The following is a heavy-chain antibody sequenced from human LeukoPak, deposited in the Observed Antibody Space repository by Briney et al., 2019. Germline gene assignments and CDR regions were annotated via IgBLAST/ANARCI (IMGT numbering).Heavy chain of an antibody. J-gene: IGHJ4*02. D-gene: IGHD2-15*01. CDR2: INSDGITT. V-gene: IGHV3-74*01. Sequence: PGESLRLSCAASGFTFRAYWMHWVRQGPEKGLVWVARINSDGITTTYADSVKGRFTISRDNAKNTLYLQMNSLRAEDTGVYYCARDNSGPYDYWGQGTLVTVSS. CDR3: ARDNSGPYDY. CDR1: GFTFRAYW.